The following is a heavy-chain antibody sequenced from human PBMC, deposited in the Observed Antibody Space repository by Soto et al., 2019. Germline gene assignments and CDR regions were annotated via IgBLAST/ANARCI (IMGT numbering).Heavy chain of an antibody. CDR1: GYSFTSYW. Sequence: GESLKISCKGSGYSFTSYWIGWVRQMPGKGLEWMGIIYPGDSDTRYSPSFQGPVTISADKSISTAYLQWSSLKASDTAMYYCARGLERAIPENDAFDIWGQGTMVTVSS. J-gene: IGHJ3*02. CDR3: ARGLERAIPENDAFDI. CDR2: IYPGDSDT. V-gene: IGHV5-51*01. D-gene: IGHD1-1*01.